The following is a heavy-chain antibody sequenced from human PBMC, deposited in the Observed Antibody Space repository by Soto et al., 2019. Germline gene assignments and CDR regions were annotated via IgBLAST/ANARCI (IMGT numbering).Heavy chain of an antibody. J-gene: IGHJ4*02. Sequence: SETLSLTCTVSGCSISSYYYNWIRQPPGKELEWIGYIYFSGSTNLNPSLKSRVTMSADTSRNQLSLKVNSVTAADTAVYYCASSRWGYFDYWGQGSPVTVSS. CDR1: GCSISSYY. D-gene: IGHD7-27*01. CDR3: ASSRWGYFDY. V-gene: IGHV4-59*01. CDR2: IYFSGST.